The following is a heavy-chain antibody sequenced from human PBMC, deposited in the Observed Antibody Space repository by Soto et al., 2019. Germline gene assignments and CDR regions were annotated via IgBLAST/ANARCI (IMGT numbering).Heavy chain of an antibody. J-gene: IGHJ4*02. CDR1: GFTFSSYA. Sequence: EVQLLESGGGLVQPGGSLRLSCAASGFTFSSYAMSWVRQAPGKGLEWVSAISGSGGSTYYADSVKGRFTISRDNSKNTLYLQMNSLRAEDTAGYYCAKGAHSSGWTEYYFDYWGQGTLVTVSS. D-gene: IGHD6-19*01. V-gene: IGHV3-23*01. CDR3: AKGAHSSGWTEYYFDY. CDR2: ISGSGGST.